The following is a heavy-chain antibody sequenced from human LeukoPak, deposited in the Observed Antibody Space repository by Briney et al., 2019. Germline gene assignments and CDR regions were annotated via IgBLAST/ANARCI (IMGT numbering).Heavy chain of an antibody. V-gene: IGHV3-30*02. D-gene: IGHD6-19*01. CDR2: IRYDGTNK. CDR3: AKQNSGWYYFDY. J-gene: IGHJ4*02. Sequence: PGRSLRLSCAASGFTFSSYGMHWVRQAPGKGLEWVAFIRYDGTNKYYADSVKGRFTISRDDSKNTLYLQMNSLRPEDTAVYYCAKQNSGWYYFDYWGQGTLVTVSS. CDR1: GFTFSSYG.